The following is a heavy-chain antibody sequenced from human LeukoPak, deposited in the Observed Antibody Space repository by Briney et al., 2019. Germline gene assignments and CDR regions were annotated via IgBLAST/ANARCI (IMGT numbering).Heavy chain of an antibody. V-gene: IGHV3-74*01. CDR2: INSDGSTT. D-gene: IGHD5-18*01. Sequence: GSLRLSCAASGFTFSNNWLHWVRQAPGKGRVWVSRINSDGSTTTYADSVKGRFTISRDNAKNTLYLQMNSLRAEDTAVYYCARGYIYGYDCWGQGALVTVSS. J-gene: IGHJ4*02. CDR3: ARGYIYGYDC. CDR1: GFTFSNNW.